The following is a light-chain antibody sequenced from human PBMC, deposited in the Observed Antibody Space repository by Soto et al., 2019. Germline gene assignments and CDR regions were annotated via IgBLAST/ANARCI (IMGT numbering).Light chain of an antibody. Sequence: VGVTRCPAQLPRSTGERPSLSCRASQSVSTSLPSYQHKPRHAPRLLIYDASTSATGIPARFSGGGSWTDFSPTVSSLQPEDVGVYYCQQRDNWPPLTFGGGTKVDIK. J-gene: IGKJ4*01. CDR3: QQRDNWPPLT. CDR1: QSVSTS. V-gene: IGKV3-11*01. CDR2: DAS.